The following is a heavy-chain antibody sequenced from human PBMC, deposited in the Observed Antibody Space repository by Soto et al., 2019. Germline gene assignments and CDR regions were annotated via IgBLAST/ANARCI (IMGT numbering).Heavy chain of an antibody. V-gene: IGHV1-69*13. CDR1: GGTFSSYA. Sequence: SVKVSCKASGGTFSSYAISWVRQAPGQGLEWMGGIIPIFGTANYAQKFQGRVTITADESTSTAYMELSSLRSEDTAVYYCARVSGPSGDFYYFDYWGRGTLVTAPQ. CDR2: IIPIFGTA. J-gene: IGHJ4*02. D-gene: IGHD7-27*01. CDR3: ARVSGPSGDFYYFDY.